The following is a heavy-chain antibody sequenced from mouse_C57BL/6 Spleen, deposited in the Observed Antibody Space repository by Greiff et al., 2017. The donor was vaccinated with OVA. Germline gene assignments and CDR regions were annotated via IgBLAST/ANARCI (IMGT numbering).Heavy chain of an antibody. CDR1: GFTIKNTY. V-gene: IGHV14-3*01. J-gene: IGHJ3*01. Sequence: VQLQQSVAELVRPGASVKLSCTASGFTIKNTYMHWVKQRPEQGLEWIGRIDPANGNTKYAPKFQGKATITADTSSNTAYLQLSSRTSEDTAIYYCARYPLVYYGNGGFAYWGQGTLVTVSA. CDR3: ARYPLVYYGNGGFAY. D-gene: IGHD2-1*01. CDR2: IDPANGNT.